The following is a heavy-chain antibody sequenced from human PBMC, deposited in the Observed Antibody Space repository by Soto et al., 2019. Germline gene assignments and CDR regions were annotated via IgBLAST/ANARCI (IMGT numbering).Heavy chain of an antibody. V-gene: IGHV4-59*01. J-gene: IGHJ6*02. D-gene: IGHD4-17*01. CDR3: ARDAMTTVIPYYYYYGMDV. CDR2: ISYSGST. Sequence: PSDTLCLTCTVSGGSISSYYWTWLREXPXXXXEWLGYISYSGSTNYNPSLKSRLTISVDTYKNQFSLKLSSVTAADTAVYYCARDAMTTVIPYYYYYGMDVWGQGTTVTVSS. CDR1: GGSISSYY.